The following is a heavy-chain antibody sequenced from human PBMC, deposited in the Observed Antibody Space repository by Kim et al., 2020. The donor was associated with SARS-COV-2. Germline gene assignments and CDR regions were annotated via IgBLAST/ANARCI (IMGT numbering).Heavy chain of an antibody. D-gene: IGHD6-19*01. CDR1: GDAVSSNSAA. CDR2: TYYRSKWSN. V-gene: IGHV6-1*01. J-gene: IGHJ5*02. CDR3: ARAVAGRNWFDP. Sequence: SQTLSLTCAISGDAVSSNSAAWNWIRQSPSRGLEWLGRTYYRSKWSNDYAVSVKSRITIDPETSKNQFSLHLNSVTPEDTAVYYCARAVAGRNWFDPWGQGTLVTVSS.